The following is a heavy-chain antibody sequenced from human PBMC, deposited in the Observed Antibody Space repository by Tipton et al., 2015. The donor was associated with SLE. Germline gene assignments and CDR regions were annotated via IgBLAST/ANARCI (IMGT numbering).Heavy chain of an antibody. CDR2: ISSSSSYI. D-gene: IGHD3-22*01. Sequence: SGFTFSSYSMNWVRQAPGKGLEWVSSISSSSSYIYYADSVKGRFTISRDNSKNTLYLQMNSLRAEDTAVYYCAKDSTMIVVDAFDIWGQGTMVTVSS. J-gene: IGHJ3*02. V-gene: IGHV3-21*04. CDR1: GFTFSSYS. CDR3: AKDSTMIVVDAFDI.